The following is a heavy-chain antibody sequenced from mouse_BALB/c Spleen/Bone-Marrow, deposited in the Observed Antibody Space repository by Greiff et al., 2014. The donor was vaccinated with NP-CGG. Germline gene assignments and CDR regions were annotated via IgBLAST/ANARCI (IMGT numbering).Heavy chain of an antibody. J-gene: IGHJ4*01. Sequence: EVKLEESGGGLVQPGGSLKLSCAASGFTFSSYGMSWVRQTPDKRLELVATINSNGGSTYYPDSVKGRFTISGDNAKNTLYLQMSSLKSEDTAMYYCARDGYYVFYAMDYWGQGTSVTVSS. D-gene: IGHD2-3*01. CDR1: GFTFSSYG. V-gene: IGHV5-6-3*01. CDR3: ARDGYYVFYAMDY. CDR2: INSNGGST.